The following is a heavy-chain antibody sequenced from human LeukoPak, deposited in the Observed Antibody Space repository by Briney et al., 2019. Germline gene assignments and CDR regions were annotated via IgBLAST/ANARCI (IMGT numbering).Heavy chain of an antibody. D-gene: IGHD6-6*01. CDR1: GGTFSSYA. Sequence: SVKVSCKASGGTFSSYAISWVRQAPGQGLEWMGGIIPIFGTANYAQKFQARVTITTDESTSTAYMELSSLRSEDTAVYYCARASSESIAARPYWFDPWGQGTLVTVSS. V-gene: IGHV1-69*05. CDR3: ARASSESIAARPYWFDP. J-gene: IGHJ5*02. CDR2: IIPIFGTA.